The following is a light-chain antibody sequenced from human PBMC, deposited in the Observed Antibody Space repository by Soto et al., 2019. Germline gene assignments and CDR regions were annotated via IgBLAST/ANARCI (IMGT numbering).Light chain of an antibody. CDR1: QSISTY. CDR2: AAS. J-gene: IGKJ1*01. Sequence: DLQMTQSPSSLSASVGDRVTITCRASQSISTYLNWYQQKPGKVPKLLIYAASSLRSGVPSRFSGSGSGTDFILSISSLQPEDFATYYCQQSYSIPLTFGQGTKVELK. V-gene: IGKV1-39*01. CDR3: QQSYSIPLT.